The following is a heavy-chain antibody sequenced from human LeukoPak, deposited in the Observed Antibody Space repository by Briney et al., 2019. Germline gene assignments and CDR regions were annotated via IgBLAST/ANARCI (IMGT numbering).Heavy chain of an antibody. J-gene: IGHJ6*02. CDR3: ARDRAYGMDV. V-gene: IGHV3-74*03. CDR2: IKSDGRST. D-gene: IGHD1-26*01. Sequence: GGSLRLSCAASGFTFSSYWMHWVRQAPGKGLAWVPLIKSDGRSTMYADSVKGRFTISRDNAKNTLYLQMNSLRAEDTAVYYCARDRAYGMDVWGQGTTVTVSS. CDR1: GFTFSSYW.